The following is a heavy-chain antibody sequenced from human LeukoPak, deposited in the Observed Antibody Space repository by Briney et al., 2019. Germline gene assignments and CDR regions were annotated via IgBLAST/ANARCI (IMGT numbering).Heavy chain of an antibody. J-gene: IGHJ5*02. CDR2: ISSSSSYI. D-gene: IGHD6-19*01. V-gene: IGHV3-21*03. Sequence: GGSLRLSCAASGFTFSSYSMNWVRQAPGKGLEWVSSISSSSSYIYYADSVKGRFTISRDNAKNSLYLQMNSLLTEDTAVYYCTTGGIPVAGRGRNWFDPWGQGTLVTVSS. CDR1: GFTFSSYS. CDR3: TTGGIPVAGRGRNWFDP.